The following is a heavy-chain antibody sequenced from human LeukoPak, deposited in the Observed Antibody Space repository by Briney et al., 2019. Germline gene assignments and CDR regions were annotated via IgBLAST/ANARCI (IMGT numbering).Heavy chain of an antibody. Sequence: ASVKVSCKASGYTFTSYGISWLRQAPGQGLEWMGWISAYNGNTNYAQKLQGRVTMTTDTSTSTAYMELRSLRSDDTAVYYCARATYYYDSSGYYPYYYYYYMDVWGKGTTVTVSS. J-gene: IGHJ6*03. CDR3: ARATYYYDSSGYYPYYYYYYMDV. D-gene: IGHD3-22*01. CDR1: GYTFTSYG. CDR2: ISAYNGNT. V-gene: IGHV1-18*01.